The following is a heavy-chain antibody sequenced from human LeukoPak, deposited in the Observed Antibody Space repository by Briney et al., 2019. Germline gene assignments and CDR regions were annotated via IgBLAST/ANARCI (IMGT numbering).Heavy chain of an antibody. CDR3: TSWGDTTAEYFQR. J-gene: IGHJ1*01. CDR1: GFTFNRCW. V-gene: IGHV3-7*01. Sequence: GGSLRLSCVVSGFTFNRCWMNWVRQAPGKGLEWVAHINPDGRDTYYVDSVKGRFTISRDNAENSMYLQMNSLRVEDTAVYYCTSWGDTTAEYFQRWGQGTLVTVSS. CDR2: INPDGRDT. D-gene: IGHD2-21*02.